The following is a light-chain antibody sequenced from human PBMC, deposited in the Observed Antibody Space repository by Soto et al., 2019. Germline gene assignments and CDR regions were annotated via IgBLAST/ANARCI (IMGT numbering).Light chain of an antibody. V-gene: IGKV1-39*01. J-gene: IGKJ2*01. Sequence: DIQMTQSPSSLSASVGDRVTITCRASQGISTYLNWYQHRPGRAPRLLISAASTLQSGVPSRFSGSGSGTDVTLTIRSLQPEDFATYYCQQSYSTPYTFGQGAKVEIK. CDR3: QQSYSTPYT. CDR2: AAS. CDR1: QGISTY.